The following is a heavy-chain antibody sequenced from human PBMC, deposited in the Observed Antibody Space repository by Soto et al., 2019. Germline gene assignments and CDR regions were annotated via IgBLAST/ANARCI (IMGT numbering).Heavy chain of an antibody. CDR1: GGSISSSIYY. Sequence: TSETLSLTCTVSGGSISSSIYYGGWIRQPPGKGLEWIGSIFYSGSTYYNPSLKSRVTISVDTSKNQFSLRLTSVTAADSAVYYCARLGAYYQSLDPWGPGTLVTVSS. D-gene: IGHD2-21*01. V-gene: IGHV4-39*01. J-gene: IGHJ5*02. CDR2: IFYSGST. CDR3: ARLGAYYQSLDP.